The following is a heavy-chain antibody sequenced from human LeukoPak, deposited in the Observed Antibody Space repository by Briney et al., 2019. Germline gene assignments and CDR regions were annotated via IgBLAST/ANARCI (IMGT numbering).Heavy chain of an antibody. J-gene: IGHJ4*02. Sequence: SQTLSLTCALSGDSVTSNSAAWHWLRQSPSRGLEWLGRTYYRSKWYVDYAVSVKSRMTINPDTSKNQFSLQLNSVTPEDTAVYYCARGGSGTTVSLFAYWGQGTLVTVSS. CDR3: ARGGSGTTVSLFAY. D-gene: IGHD1-1*01. V-gene: IGHV6-1*01. CDR2: TYYRSKWYV. CDR1: GDSVTSNSAA.